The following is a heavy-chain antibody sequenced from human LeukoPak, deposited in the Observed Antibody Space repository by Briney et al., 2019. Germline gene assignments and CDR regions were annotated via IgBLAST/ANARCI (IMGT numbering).Heavy chain of an antibody. CDR1: GGSISSYY. CDR3: ASHVWGSYRFDY. Sequence: PSETLSLTCTVSGGSISSYYWSWIRQPPGKGLEWIGYIYYSGSTNYNPSLKSRVTISVDTSKNQFSLKLSSVTAADTAVYYCASHVWGSYRFDYWGQGTLVTVSS. J-gene: IGHJ4*02. V-gene: IGHV4-59*01. D-gene: IGHD3-16*02. CDR2: IYYSGST.